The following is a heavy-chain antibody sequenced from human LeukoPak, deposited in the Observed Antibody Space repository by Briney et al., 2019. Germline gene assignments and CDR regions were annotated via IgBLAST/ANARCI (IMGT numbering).Heavy chain of an antibody. D-gene: IGHD4-23*01. Sequence: ASVKVSCKASGYTFTGYYMHWVRQAPGQGLEWMGRINPNSGGTNYAQKFQGRVTMTRDTSISTAYMELSSLRSEDTAVYYCAADGGLTKAPEIGYYYYYMDVWGKGTTVTVSS. CDR1: GYTFTGYY. J-gene: IGHJ6*03. CDR3: AADGGLTKAPEIGYYYYYMDV. V-gene: IGHV1-2*06. CDR2: INPNSGGT.